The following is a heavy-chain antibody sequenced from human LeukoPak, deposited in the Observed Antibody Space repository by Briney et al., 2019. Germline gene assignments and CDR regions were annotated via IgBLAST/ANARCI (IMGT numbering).Heavy chain of an antibody. CDR1: GFTFSSYS. V-gene: IGHV3-30-3*01. Sequence: PGRSLRLSCSASGFTFSSYSMHWVRQAPGKGLEWVAVISYDGNNKYYADSVKGRFTISRDNSKNTLYLQMNSLRAEDTAVYYCARDRITMMVGGSNFDYWGQGTLVTVSS. D-gene: IGHD3-22*01. J-gene: IGHJ4*02. CDR2: ISYDGNNK. CDR3: ARDRITMMVGGSNFDY.